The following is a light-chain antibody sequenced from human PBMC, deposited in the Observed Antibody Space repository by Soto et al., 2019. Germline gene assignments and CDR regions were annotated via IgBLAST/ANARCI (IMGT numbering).Light chain of an antibody. CDR1: QSIRSY. CDR2: AAS. Sequence: DIQRTESPSSLSASVEHRVTITCRASQSIRSYLNWYQQKPGKAPKVLIYAASSLQSGVPSRFSGSGSGTDFTLTISSMQPEDFATYDCQQSYSTPTFGPGTKVDIK. CDR3: QQSYSTPT. V-gene: IGKV1-39*01. J-gene: IGKJ3*01.